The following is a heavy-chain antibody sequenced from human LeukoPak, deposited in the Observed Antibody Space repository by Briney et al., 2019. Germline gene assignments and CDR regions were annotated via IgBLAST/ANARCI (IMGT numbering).Heavy chain of an antibody. CDR3: ARSPYYYDSSGYPGD. J-gene: IGHJ4*02. CDR1: GFTVSSNY. Sequence: PGGSLRLSCAAFGFTVSSNYMSWVRPAPGKGLKGVSVIYSGGSTYYADSVKGRFTISRDNSKNTLYLQMNSLRAEDTAVYYCARSPYYYDSSGYPGDWGQGTLVTVPS. CDR2: IYSGGST. V-gene: IGHV3-53*01. D-gene: IGHD3-22*01.